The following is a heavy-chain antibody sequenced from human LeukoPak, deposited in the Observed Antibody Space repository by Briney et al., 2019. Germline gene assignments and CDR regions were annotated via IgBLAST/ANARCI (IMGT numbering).Heavy chain of an antibody. Sequence: SETLSLTCTVSGGSIINYFWSWIRQPPGKRLEWIGYIFDSGNTNYKPSLNSRVTMSLDTSKNQFSLKLSSVTAADSAIYYCARGQYSSGWYYFDYWGQGTLVTVSS. V-gene: IGHV4-59*01. J-gene: IGHJ4*02. D-gene: IGHD6-19*01. CDR1: GGSIINYF. CDR3: ARGQYSSGWYYFDY. CDR2: IFDSGNT.